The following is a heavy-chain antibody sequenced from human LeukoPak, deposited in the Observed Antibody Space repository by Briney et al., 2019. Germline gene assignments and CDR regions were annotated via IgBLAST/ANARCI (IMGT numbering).Heavy chain of an antibody. Sequence: SVKVSCKASGYTLTSYYMHWVRQAPGQGLEWMGGIIPIFGTANYAQKFQGRVMITADKSTSTAYMELSSLRSEDTTVYYCARFTSAYSSSSSWFDPWGQGTLVTVSS. D-gene: IGHD6-6*01. J-gene: IGHJ5*02. CDR1: GYTLTSYY. V-gene: IGHV1-69*06. CDR2: IIPIFGTA. CDR3: ARFTSAYSSSSSWFDP.